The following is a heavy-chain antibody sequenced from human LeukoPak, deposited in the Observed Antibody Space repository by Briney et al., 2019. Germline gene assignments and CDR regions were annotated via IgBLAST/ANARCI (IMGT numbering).Heavy chain of an antibody. J-gene: IGHJ6*02. V-gene: IGHV3-21*01. Sequence: PGGSLRLSCAASGFTFSSYSMNRVRQAPGKGLKWVSSIRVGGSNIYYADSVKGRFTISRDNAKNSLYLQMNSLRAEDTAVYYCARVLWFGESQRPLYYYYYGMDVWGQGTTVTVSS. CDR1: GFTFSSYS. CDR3: ARVLWFGESQRPLYYYYYGMDV. CDR2: IRVGGSNI. D-gene: IGHD3-10*01.